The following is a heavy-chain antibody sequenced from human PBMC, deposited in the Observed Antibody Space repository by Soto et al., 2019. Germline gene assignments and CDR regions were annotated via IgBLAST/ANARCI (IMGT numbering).Heavy chain of an antibody. CDR3: AREGEMRYYYYSLDV. V-gene: IGHV1-18*01. D-gene: IGHD3-16*01. J-gene: IGHJ6*02. CDR1: GYTFTTYG. CDR2: ISGYNGHT. Sequence: QVQLVQSGAEVRKPGASVKVSCKASGYTFTTYGISWVRQAPGQGLEWMGWISGYNGHTKYAQKFQGRVTMTTETSTNTGYMDLGKLRLGDTAVYYCAREGEMRYYYYSLDVWGQGTTVNVAS.